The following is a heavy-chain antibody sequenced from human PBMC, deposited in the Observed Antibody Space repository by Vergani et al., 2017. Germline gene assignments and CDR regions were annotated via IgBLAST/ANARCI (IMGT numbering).Heavy chain of an antibody. CDR1: GGSITSSSYY. CDR3: ARTESFILRYFHWAL. Sequence: QLHLQESGPGLVKPSETLSLTCTVSGGSITSSSYYWGWIRQPPGKGLEWIGNIYHSGGAYYNPSLKGRVTISVDTSKNQFSLEVTSVTAADTAIYFCARTESFILRYFHWALWGQGTLVNVSS. D-gene: IGHD3-9*01. V-gene: IGHV4-39*01. CDR2: IYHSGGA. J-gene: IGHJ4*02.